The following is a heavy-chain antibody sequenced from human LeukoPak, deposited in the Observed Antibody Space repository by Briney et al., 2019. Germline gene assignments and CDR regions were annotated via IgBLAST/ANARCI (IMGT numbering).Heavy chain of an antibody. CDR2: INHSGST. D-gene: IGHD1-1*01. CDR1: GGSFSGYY. Sequence: SETLSLTCAVYGGSFSGYYWSWIRQPPGKGLEWIGEINHSGSTNYNPSLKSRVTISVDTSKNQFSLKLSSVTAADTAVYYCAPGTTNWGQGTLVTVSS. V-gene: IGHV4-34*01. CDR3: APGTTN. J-gene: IGHJ4*02.